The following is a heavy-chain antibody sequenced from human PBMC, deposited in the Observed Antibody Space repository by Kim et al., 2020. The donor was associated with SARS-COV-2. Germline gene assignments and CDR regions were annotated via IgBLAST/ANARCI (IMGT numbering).Heavy chain of an antibody. V-gene: IGHV3-30-3*01. CDR2: ISYDGSNK. CDR1: GFTFSSYA. J-gene: IGHJ4*02. Sequence: GGSLRLSCAASGFTFSSYAMHWVRQAPGKGLEWVAVISYDGSNKYYADSVKGRFTISRDNSKNTLYLQMNSLRAEDTAVYYCARDPTMIVVVLGVGFDYWGQGTLVTVSS. D-gene: IGHD3-22*01. CDR3: ARDPTMIVVVLGVGFDY.